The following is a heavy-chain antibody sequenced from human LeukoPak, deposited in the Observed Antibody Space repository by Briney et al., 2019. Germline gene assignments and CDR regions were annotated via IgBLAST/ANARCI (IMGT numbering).Heavy chain of an antibody. CDR3: ARDRPRLRGYSYGYYCYMDV. Sequence: PSETLSLTCAVYGGSFSGYYWSWIRQPPGKGLEWIGSIYYIGSTYYNPSLKSRVIISVDTSKNQFSLKLSSVTAADTAVYYCARDRPRLRGYSYGYYCYMDVWGKGTTVTVSS. V-gene: IGHV4-34*01. D-gene: IGHD5-18*01. CDR1: GGSFSGYY. CDR2: IYYIGST. J-gene: IGHJ6*03.